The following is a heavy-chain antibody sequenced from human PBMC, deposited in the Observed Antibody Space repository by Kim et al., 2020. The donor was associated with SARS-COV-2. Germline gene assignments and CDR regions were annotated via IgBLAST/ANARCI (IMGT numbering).Heavy chain of an antibody. J-gene: IGHJ5*02. D-gene: IGHD4-17*01. CDR1: GFIFRGFW. CDR2: INQDGSDA. Sequence: GGSLRLSCAASGFIFRGFWMSWVRQAPGKGLEWVANINQDGSDAFYVDSVKGRFTISRDNTKKSMYLQMSSLRVEDTAVYFCARVLGDYGVYSYNWFHPWGQGTLVTVSS. V-gene: IGHV3-7*01. CDR3: ARVLGDYGVYSYNWFHP.